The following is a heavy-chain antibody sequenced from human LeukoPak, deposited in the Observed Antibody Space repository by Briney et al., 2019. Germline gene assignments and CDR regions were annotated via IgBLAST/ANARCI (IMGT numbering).Heavy chain of an antibody. J-gene: IGHJ4*02. Sequence: GGSLRLSCAASEFTFDRYWMSWVRQAPGKGLQWVANIKQDGSEAHYVDSVKGRFTISRDNAKNSLSLQMNSLNVDDTGVYFCTRDALFGSGRTHLDFWSQGTLVSVSS. V-gene: IGHV3-7*04. CDR1: EFTFDRYW. D-gene: IGHD3-10*01. CDR3: TRDALFGSGRTHLDF. CDR2: IKQDGSEA.